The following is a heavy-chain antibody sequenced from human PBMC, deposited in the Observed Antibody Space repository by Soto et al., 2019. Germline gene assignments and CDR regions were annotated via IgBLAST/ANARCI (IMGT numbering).Heavy chain of an antibody. J-gene: IGHJ6*02. Sequence: GGSLRLSCAASGFTFSSYVMHWVRQAPGKGLEWVAVISYDGSNKYYADSVKGRFTISRDNSKNTLYLQMNSLRAEDTAVYYCAKEGSGGSSSWYYYYGMDVWGQGTTVTVSS. V-gene: IGHV3-30*18. D-gene: IGHD6-13*01. CDR1: GFTFSSYV. CDR2: ISYDGSNK. CDR3: AKEGSGGSSSWYYYYGMDV.